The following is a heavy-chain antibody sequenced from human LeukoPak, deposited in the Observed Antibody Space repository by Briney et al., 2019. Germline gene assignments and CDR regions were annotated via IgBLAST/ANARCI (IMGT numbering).Heavy chain of an antibody. V-gene: IGHV4-30-4*01. CDR1: GGSISSGDFY. J-gene: IGHJ3*01. Sequence: SETLSLTCIVSGGSISSGDFYWSWIRQPPGKGLEWIGYIYHSGSTYYNPSLKSRITISVDTSKNQLSLKVNFVIAADTAVYYCAREVSSAIGGCSSTSCYGGDAFDLWGQGTMVIVSS. D-gene: IGHD2-2*01. CDR3: AREVSSAIGGCSSTSCYGGDAFDL. CDR2: IYHSGST.